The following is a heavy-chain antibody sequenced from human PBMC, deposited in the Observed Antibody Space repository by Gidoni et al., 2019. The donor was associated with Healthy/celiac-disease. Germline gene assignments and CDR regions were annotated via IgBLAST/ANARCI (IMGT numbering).Heavy chain of an antibody. Sequence: QVQLQQWGAGLLKPSETLSLTCAVYGGSFCGYYWSWIRQPPGKGLEWIGEINHSGSTNYNPSLKSRVTISVDTSKNQFSLKLSSVTAADTAVYYCARAPLSKRYSYGWVNYFDYWGQGTLVTVSS. V-gene: IGHV4-34*01. CDR3: ARAPLSKRYSYGWVNYFDY. CDR1: GGSFCGYY. J-gene: IGHJ4*02. CDR2: INHSGST. D-gene: IGHD5-18*01.